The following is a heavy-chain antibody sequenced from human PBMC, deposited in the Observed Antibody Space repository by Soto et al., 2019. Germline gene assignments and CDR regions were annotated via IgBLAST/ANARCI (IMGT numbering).Heavy chain of an antibody. V-gene: IGHV3-23*01. Sequence: EVQLLESGGGLVQPGGSLRLSCAASGFTFSSYAMSWVRQAPGKGLEWVSAISGSGGSTYYADSVKGRFTISGGNAKNTLYLQMNSLRAEDTAVYYCAKLITRVVVVPAALAAFDYWGQGTLVTVSS. D-gene: IGHD2-2*01. J-gene: IGHJ4*02. CDR3: AKLITRVVVVPAALAAFDY. CDR1: GFTFSSYA. CDR2: ISGSGGST.